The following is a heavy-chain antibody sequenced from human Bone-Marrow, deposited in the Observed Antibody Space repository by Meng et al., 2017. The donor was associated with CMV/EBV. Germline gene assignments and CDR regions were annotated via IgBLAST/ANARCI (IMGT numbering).Heavy chain of an antibody. Sequence: SETLSLTCTVSGGSISSYYWSWIRQPPGKGLEWIGYIYSSGSTNYNPSLKSRVTMSVDTSANQFSLRLSSVTAADTAVYYCAIDSSGYYPSGMDVWGQGTTVTVSS. CDR3: AIDSSGYYPSGMDV. CDR1: GGSISSYY. D-gene: IGHD3-22*01. CDR2: IYSSGST. V-gene: IGHV4-59*01. J-gene: IGHJ6*02.